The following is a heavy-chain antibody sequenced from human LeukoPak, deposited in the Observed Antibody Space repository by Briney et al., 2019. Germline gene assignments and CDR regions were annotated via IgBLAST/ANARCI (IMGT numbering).Heavy chain of an antibody. J-gene: IGHJ4*02. D-gene: IGHD2-15*01. V-gene: IGHV1-8*01. CDR2: MNPNSGNT. CDR1: GYTFTSYD. Sequence: ASVKVSCKASGYTFTSYDINWVRQATGQGLEWMGWMNPNSGNTGYAQKFQGRVTMTRNTSISTAYMELSSLRSEDTAVYYCARAQIRCSGGSCYSNRFDYWGQGTLVTVSS. CDR3: ARAQIRCSGGSCYSNRFDY.